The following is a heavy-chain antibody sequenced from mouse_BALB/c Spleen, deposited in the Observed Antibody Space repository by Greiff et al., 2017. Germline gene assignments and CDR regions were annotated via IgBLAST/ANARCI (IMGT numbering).Heavy chain of an antibody. V-gene: IGHV3-2*02. CDR3: ARSPTMSTTAYYAMDY. D-gene: IGHD2-4*01. CDR1: GYSITSDYA. J-gene: IGHJ4*01. CDR2: ISYSGST. Sequence: EVQRVESGPGLVKPSQSLSLTCTVTGYSITSDYAWNWIRQFPGNKLEWMGYISYSGSTSYNPSLKSRISITRDTSKNQFFLQLNSVTTEDTATYYCARSPTMSTTAYYAMDYWGQGTSVTVSS.